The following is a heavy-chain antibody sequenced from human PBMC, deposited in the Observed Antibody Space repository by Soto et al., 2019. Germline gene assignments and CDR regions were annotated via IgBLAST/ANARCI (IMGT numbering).Heavy chain of an antibody. CDR2: INHSGST. D-gene: IGHD3-10*01. Sequence: SETLSLTCAVYGGSFSGYYWSWIRQPPGKGLEWIGEINHSGSTNYNPSLKSRVTISVDTSKNQFSLKLSSVTAADTAVYYCARAQSITMVRGVPDYWGQGTLVTVSS. CDR1: GGSFSGYY. J-gene: IGHJ4*02. V-gene: IGHV4-34*01. CDR3: ARAQSITMVRGVPDY.